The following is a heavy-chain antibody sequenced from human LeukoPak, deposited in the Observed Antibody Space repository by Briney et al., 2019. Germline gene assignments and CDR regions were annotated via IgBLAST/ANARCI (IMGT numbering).Heavy chain of an antibody. CDR1: GFTFSSYW. V-gene: IGHV3-74*01. CDR3: AKPSPRRPEYYFDY. D-gene: IGHD1-14*01. Sequence: PGGSLRLSCAASGFTFSSYWLHWVRQAPGKGLVWVSRINSDASTTNYADSVKGRFTISRDNAKNTLYLQMNSLRAEDTAVYYCAKPSPRRPEYYFDYWGQGTLVTVSS. CDR2: INSDASTT. J-gene: IGHJ4*02.